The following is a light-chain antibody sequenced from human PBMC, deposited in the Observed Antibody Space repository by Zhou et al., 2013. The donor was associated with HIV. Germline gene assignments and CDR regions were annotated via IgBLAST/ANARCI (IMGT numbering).Light chain of an antibody. CDR3: QQSYGLPVT. CDR2: KAS. V-gene: IGKV1-5*03. J-gene: IGKJ5*01. Sequence: DVQMTQSPSTLSASVGDRVTITCRASQSISTWLAWYQQKPGKAPNLLIYKASSLESGVPSRFSGSGSGTEFTLTINSLQLEDFATYYCQQSYGLPVTFGQGTRLEIK. CDR1: QSISTW.